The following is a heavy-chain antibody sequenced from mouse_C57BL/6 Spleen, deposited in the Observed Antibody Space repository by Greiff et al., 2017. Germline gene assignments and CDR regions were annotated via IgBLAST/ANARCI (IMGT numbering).Heavy chain of an antibody. D-gene: IGHD2-2*01. CDR1: GYTFTSYW. J-gene: IGHJ4*01. V-gene: IGHV1-55*01. CDR2: IYPGSGST. Sequence: QVQLQQPGAELVKPGASVKMSCKASGYTFTSYWITWVKQRPGQGLEWIGDIYPGSGSTNYNEKFKSKATLTVDTSSSTAYMQLSSLTSEDSAVYYCARCYGYDADYAMDYWGQGTSVTVSS. CDR3: ARCYGYDADYAMDY.